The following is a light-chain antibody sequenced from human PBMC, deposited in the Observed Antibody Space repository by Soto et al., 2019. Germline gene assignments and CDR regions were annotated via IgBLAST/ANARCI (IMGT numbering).Light chain of an antibody. CDR3: QQYNSYAWT. J-gene: IGKJ1*01. CDR1: QSISSW. Sequence: DIQMTQSPSTLSASVGDRVTITCRASQSISSWLAWYQQKPGKAPKVLIYDASSLKSGVPSRFSGSGSGTEFTLTISSLQPDDFATYYCQQYNSYAWTFGQGTKVDIK. V-gene: IGKV1-5*01. CDR2: DAS.